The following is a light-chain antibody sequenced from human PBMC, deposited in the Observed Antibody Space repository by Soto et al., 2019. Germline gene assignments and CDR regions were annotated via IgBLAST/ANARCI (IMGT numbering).Light chain of an antibody. Sequence: QSALTQPACVSGSPGQSITISCTGTSSDVGDYNYVSWFQQHPGKAPKLMIYDVSNRPSGVSNRFSGSKSGNTASLTISGLQAEDEADYYCSSYASSSTLDVFGTGTKLTVL. V-gene: IGLV2-14*03. CDR1: SSDVGDYNY. J-gene: IGLJ1*01. CDR2: DVS. CDR3: SSYASSSTLDV.